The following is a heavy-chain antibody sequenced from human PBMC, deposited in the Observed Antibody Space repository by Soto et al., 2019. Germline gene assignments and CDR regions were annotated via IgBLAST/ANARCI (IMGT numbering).Heavy chain of an antibody. D-gene: IGHD6-13*01. J-gene: IGHJ4*02. Sequence: QVQLVESGGGVVQPGRSLRLSCAASGFTFSSYGMHWVRQAPGKGLEWVAVIWYDGSNEYYADSVKGRFTISRDNSKNTLYLQMNSLRAEDTAVYYCARAQYSGRWYPFDYWGQGTLVTVSS. CDR2: IWYDGSNE. CDR1: GFTFSSYG. CDR3: ARAQYSGRWYPFDY. V-gene: IGHV3-33*01.